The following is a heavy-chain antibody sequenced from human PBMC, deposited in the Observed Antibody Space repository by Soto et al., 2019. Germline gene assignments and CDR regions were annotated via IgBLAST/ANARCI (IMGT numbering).Heavy chain of an antibody. J-gene: IGHJ4*02. V-gene: IGHV3-23*01. D-gene: IGHD3-3*01. CDR3: ARGYDFWSGYLYYFDY. CDR1: GFTFSSYA. CDR2: ISGSGGST. Sequence: GGSLRLSCAASGFTFSSYAMSWVRQAPGKGLERVSAISGSGGSTYYADSVKGRFTISRDNSKNTLYLQMNSLRAEDTAVYYCARGYDFWSGYLYYFDYWGQGTLVTVSS.